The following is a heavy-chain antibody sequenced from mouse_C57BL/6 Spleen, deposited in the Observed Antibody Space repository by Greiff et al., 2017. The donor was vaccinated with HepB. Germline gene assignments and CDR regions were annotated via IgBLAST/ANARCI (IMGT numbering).Heavy chain of an antibody. CDR2: INPYNGGT. Sequence: EVQLQQSGPVLVKPGASVKMSCKASGYTFTDYYMNWVKQSHGKSLEWIGVINPYNGGTGYNQKFKSKATLTVDKSSSTTYMELNSLTSEDSAVDYCARSDYDGWYLDVWGTGTTVTVSS. CDR3: ARSDYDGWYLDV. CDR1: GYTFTDYY. D-gene: IGHD2-4*01. J-gene: IGHJ1*03. V-gene: IGHV1-19*01.